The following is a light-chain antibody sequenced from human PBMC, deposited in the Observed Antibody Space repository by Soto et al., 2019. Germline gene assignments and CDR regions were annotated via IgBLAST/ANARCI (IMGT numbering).Light chain of an antibody. J-gene: IGKJ4*01. CDR2: DAS. Sequence: EIVLTQSPATLSLSPGERATLSCRASQSVGTHLAWYQKKPGQGPRLLIYDASTRAAGIPARFSCGGSGTDCTHTISSLEPDDCAVYSCQQRSNLPPGGTLGRGTKVEIK. CDR3: QQRSNLPPGGT. CDR1: QSVGTH. V-gene: IGKV3-11*01.